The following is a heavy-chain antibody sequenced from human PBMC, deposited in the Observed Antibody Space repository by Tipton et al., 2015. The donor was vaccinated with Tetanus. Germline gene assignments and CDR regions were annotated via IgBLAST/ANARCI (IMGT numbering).Heavy chain of an antibody. CDR2: MHPNSGNT. V-gene: IGHV1-8*01. CDR3: ARGPHQLFQPPIPDY. Sequence: QLVQSGAEVKKPGASVKVSCKASGYNFTSYDINWVRQATGQGLEWMGWMHPNSGNTGYAQKFQSRVTMTRNTSISPAYMERSSLRSEDTAVYYCARGPHQLFQPPIPDYWGQGTLVTVSS. J-gene: IGHJ4*02. CDR1: GYNFTSYD. D-gene: IGHD2-2*01.